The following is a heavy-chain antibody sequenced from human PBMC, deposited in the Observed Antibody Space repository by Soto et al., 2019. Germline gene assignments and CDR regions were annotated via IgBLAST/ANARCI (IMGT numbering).Heavy chain of an antibody. CDR2: ISSSSSYI. V-gene: IGHV3-21*01. Sequence: GGSLRLSCAASGFTFSSYSMNWVRQAPGKGLEWVSSISSSSSYIYYADSVKGRFTISRDNAKNSLYLQMNSLRAEDTAVYYCARDRRSGYDKADAFDIWGQGTMVTVSS. CDR3: ARDRRSGYDKADAFDI. CDR1: GFTFSSYS. D-gene: IGHD5-12*01. J-gene: IGHJ3*02.